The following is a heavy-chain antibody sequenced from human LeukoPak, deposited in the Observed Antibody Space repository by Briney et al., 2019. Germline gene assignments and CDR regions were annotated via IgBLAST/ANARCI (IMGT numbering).Heavy chain of an antibody. D-gene: IGHD4-17*01. CDR3: ARPPDYGDSDY. V-gene: IGHV5-51*01. CDR1: GYSFTNYW. CDR2: IYPGDSDT. Sequence: GESLKISWKGSGYSFTNYWIGRVRQMPGKGLEWMGIIYPGDSDTRYSPSFQGQVTISADKSISTAYLQWSSLKASDTAMYYCARPPDYGDSDYWGQGTLVTVSS. J-gene: IGHJ4*02.